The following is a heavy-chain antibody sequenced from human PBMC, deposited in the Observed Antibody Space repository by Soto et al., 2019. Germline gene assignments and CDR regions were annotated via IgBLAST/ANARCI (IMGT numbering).Heavy chain of an antibody. D-gene: IGHD2-2*02. Sequence: QVQLVQSGAEVKKPGSSVKVSCKASGGTFSSYAISWVRQAPGQGLEWMGGIIPIFGTANYAQKFQGRVTITADESTSTAYMELSSLRSEDTAVYYCARRRYCSSTSCYRGGYYYVMDVWGQGTTVTVSS. CDR1: GGTFSSYA. CDR2: IIPIFGTA. CDR3: ARRRYCSSTSCYRGGYYYVMDV. J-gene: IGHJ6*02. V-gene: IGHV1-69*01.